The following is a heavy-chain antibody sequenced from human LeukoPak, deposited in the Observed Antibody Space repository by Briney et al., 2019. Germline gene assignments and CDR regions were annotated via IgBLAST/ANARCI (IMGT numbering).Heavy chain of an antibody. CDR1: GFTFSDYY. J-gene: IGHJ3*02. V-gene: IGHV3-11*01. CDR3: AKADTAMITLMAFDI. CDR2: ISSSGSTI. D-gene: IGHD5-18*01. Sequence: GGSLRLSCAASGFTFSDYYMSWIRQAPGKGLEWVSYISSSGSTIYYADSVKGRFTISRDNAKNSLYLQMNSLRAEDTAFYYCAKADTAMITLMAFDIWGQGTMVTVSS.